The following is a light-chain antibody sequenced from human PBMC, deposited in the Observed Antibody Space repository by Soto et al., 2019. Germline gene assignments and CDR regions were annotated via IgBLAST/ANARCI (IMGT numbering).Light chain of an antibody. J-gene: IGKJ1*01. CDR1: QSVSKY. V-gene: IGKV3-11*01. CDR3: QQRGNWPPTWT. Sequence: EIVLTQSPATLSLSPGERATLSCRASQSVSKYLAWYQQKPGQAPRLLIYDASNRATGIPARFSGSGSGTDFTLTINSLQSEDFAAYYCQQRGNWPPTWTFGQGTKVDIK. CDR2: DAS.